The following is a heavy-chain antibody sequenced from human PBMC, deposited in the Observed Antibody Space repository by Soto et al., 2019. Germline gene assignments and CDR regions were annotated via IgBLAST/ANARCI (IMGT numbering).Heavy chain of an antibody. J-gene: IGHJ4*02. Sequence: EVQLLESGGILVHPGGSLRLSCAGSGFTFSSYAMTCVRQAPGKGLEWVSAISGGGDSIYYADSVKGRFTISRDQSKNTLYLQMHSLRAEDTAVYFCAKERDNGADRYYFDYWGQGTLVTVSS. CDR1: GFTFSSYA. D-gene: IGHD2-8*01. CDR2: ISGGGDSI. V-gene: IGHV3-23*01. CDR3: AKERDNGADRYYFDY.